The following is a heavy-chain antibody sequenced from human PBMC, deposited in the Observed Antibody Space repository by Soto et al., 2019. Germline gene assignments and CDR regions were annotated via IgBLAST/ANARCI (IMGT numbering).Heavy chain of an antibody. CDR2: FYYTGST. J-gene: IGHJ5*02. CDR3: AKYYYDSNTYFYRWFDP. CDR1: GGXISNYY. Sequence: SETLYLTCTISGGXISNYYWSWIRQPPGKGLEWIAYFYYTGSTNYNPSLRSRVTISVDTSKNQFSLKLSSVTAADTAVYYCAKYYYDSNTYFYRWFDPWGQGTLVTVSS. V-gene: IGHV4-59*08. D-gene: IGHD3-22*01.